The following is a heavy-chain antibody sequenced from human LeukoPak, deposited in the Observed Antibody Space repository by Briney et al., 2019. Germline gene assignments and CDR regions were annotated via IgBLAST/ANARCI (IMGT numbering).Heavy chain of an antibody. CDR1: GFTFSSYE. J-gene: IGHJ4*02. D-gene: IGHD3-10*01. V-gene: IGHV3-48*03. Sequence: GGSLRLSCAASGFTFSSYEMNWVRQAPGKGLEWVSYISNSGTAIYYADSVKGRFTISRDNSKNTLYLQMNSLRAEDTAVYYCASIGIGELEADYWGQGTLVTVSS. CDR2: ISNSGTAI. CDR3: ASIGIGELEADY.